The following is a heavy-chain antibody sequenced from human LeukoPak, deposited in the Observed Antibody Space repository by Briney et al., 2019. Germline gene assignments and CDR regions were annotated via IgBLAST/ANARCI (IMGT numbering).Heavy chain of an antibody. D-gene: IGHD3-22*01. CDR3: AREFNGPVSSGYPRGEFDP. J-gene: IGHJ5*02. V-gene: IGHV3-21*01. CDR1: GFTFSSYS. Sequence: GGSLRLSCAASGFTFSSYSMNWVRQAPGKGLEWVSSISSSSSDIYYADSVKGRFTISRDNAKNSLYLQMNRLRAEDTAVYYCAREFNGPVSSGYPRGEFDPWGQGTLVTVSS. CDR2: ISSSSSDI.